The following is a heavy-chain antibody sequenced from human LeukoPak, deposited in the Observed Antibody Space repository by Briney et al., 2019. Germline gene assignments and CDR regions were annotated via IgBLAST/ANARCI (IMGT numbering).Heavy chain of an antibody. CDR2: IYYSGST. CDR1: GGSIRSGSHY. V-gene: IGHV4-39*07. J-gene: IGHJ4*02. CDR3: ARGSIYYGDSNAYFDY. Sequence: SETLSLTCTVSGGSIRSGSHYWAWIRQPPGKGLEWIGSIYYSGSTYYNPSLENRVTISVDTSKNQFSLRLTSVTAADTAVYYCARGSIYYGDSNAYFDYWGQGSLVTVSS. D-gene: IGHD4-17*01.